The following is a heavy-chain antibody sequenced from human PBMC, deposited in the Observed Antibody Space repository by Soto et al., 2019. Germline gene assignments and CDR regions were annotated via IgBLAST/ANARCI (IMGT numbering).Heavy chain of an antibody. CDR1: GGSISSYY. J-gene: IGHJ6*02. Sequence: QVQLQESGPGLVKPSETLSLSYTVSGGSISSYYWSWFRQSPGRRMEWIGYVHHSWGSSYNPSLQSRVAISLATSKSQFSLKVTSVTATDTAVYYCARQGFGPLHGLVDVWGQGTTVTVSS. CDR3: ARQGFGPLHGLVDV. CDR2: VHHSWGS. V-gene: IGHV4-59*08. D-gene: IGHD3-10*01.